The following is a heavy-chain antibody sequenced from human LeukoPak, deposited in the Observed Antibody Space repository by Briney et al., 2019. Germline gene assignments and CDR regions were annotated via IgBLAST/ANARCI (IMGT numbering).Heavy chain of an antibody. Sequence: GGSLRLSCAASGFTFSSYWMSWVRQAPGKGLEWVANIKQDGSEKYYVDSVKGRFTISRDNAKNSLYLQMNSLRAEDTAVYYCARDTGAAILGAFDIWGQGTMVTVSS. CDR1: GFTFSSYW. CDR2: IKQDGSEK. J-gene: IGHJ3*02. D-gene: IGHD2-21*02. V-gene: IGHV3-7*01. CDR3: ARDTGAAILGAFDI.